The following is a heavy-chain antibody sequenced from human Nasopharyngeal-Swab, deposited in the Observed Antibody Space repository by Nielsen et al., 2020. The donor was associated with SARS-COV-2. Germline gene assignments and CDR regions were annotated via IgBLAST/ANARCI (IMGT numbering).Heavy chain of an antibody. J-gene: IGHJ3*02. D-gene: IGHD2-2*03. CDR2: IYYSGST. Sequence: SETLSLTCTVSGGSISSSSYYWGWIRQPPGKGLEWIGSIYYSGSTYYNPSLKSRVTISVDTSKNQFSLKLSSVTAADTAVYYCAGYCSSTSCYKDDAFDIWGQGTMVTVSS. CDR1: GGSISSSSYY. CDR3: AGYCSSTSCYKDDAFDI. V-gene: IGHV4-39*07.